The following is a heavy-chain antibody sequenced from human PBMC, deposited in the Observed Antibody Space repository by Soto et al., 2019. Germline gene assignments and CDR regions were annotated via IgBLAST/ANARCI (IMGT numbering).Heavy chain of an antibody. Sequence: QVQLVQSGAEVKKPGASVKVSCKASGYTFTGYYMHWVRQAPGQGLEWMGWINPNSGGTNYAQKFQGWVTMTRDTSISTAYMELSRLRSDDTAVYYCVRDLLTGSGYGMDVWGQGTTVTVSS. D-gene: IGHD1-20*01. CDR3: VRDLLTGSGYGMDV. V-gene: IGHV1-2*04. CDR1: GYTFTGYY. J-gene: IGHJ6*02. CDR2: INPNSGGT.